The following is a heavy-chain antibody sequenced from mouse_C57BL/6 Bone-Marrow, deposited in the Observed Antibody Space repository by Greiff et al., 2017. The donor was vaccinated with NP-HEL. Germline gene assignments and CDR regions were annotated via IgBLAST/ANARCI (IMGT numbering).Heavy chain of an antibody. CDR3: ARSPLTGTRAMDY. D-gene: IGHD4-1*01. Sequence: QVQLQQPGAELVKPGASVKMSCKASGYTFTSYWLTWVKQRPGQGLEWIGDIYPGSGSTNYNEKFKSKATLTVDTSSSTAYMQLSSLTSEDSAVYYCARSPLTGTRAMDYWGQGTSVTVSS. CDR2: IYPGSGST. J-gene: IGHJ4*01. CDR1: GYTFTSYW. V-gene: IGHV1-55*01.